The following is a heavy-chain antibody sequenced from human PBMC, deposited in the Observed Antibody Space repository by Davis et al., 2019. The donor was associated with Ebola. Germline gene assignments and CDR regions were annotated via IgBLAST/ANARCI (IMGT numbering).Heavy chain of an antibody. CDR2: IYHSGST. J-gene: IGHJ3*02. Sequence: PSETLSLTCAVSGGSISSSNWWSWVRQPPGKGLEWIGEIYHSGSTNYNPSLKSRVTISVDKSKNQFSLKLSSVTAADTAVYYCARDLERGQQVVHGAFDIWGQGTMVTVSS. V-gene: IGHV4-4*02. CDR1: GGSISSSNW. D-gene: IGHD6-13*01. CDR3: ARDLERGQQVVHGAFDI.